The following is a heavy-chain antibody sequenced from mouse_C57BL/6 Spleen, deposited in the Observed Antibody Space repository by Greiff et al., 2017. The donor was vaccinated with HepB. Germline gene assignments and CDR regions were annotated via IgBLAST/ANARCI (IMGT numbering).Heavy chain of an antibody. CDR2: IWSGGST. Sequence: VHLVESGPGLVQPSQSLSITCTVSGFSLTSYGVHWVRQSPGKGLEWLGVIWSGGSTDYNAAFISRLSISKDNSKSQVFFKMNSLQADDTAIYYCARKDYYGSPYAMDYWGQGTSVTVSS. D-gene: IGHD1-1*01. V-gene: IGHV2-2*01. CDR3: ARKDYYGSPYAMDY. CDR1: GFSLTSYG. J-gene: IGHJ4*01.